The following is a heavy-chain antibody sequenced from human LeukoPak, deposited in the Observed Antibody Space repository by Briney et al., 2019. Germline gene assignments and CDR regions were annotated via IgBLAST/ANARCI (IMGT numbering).Heavy chain of an antibody. V-gene: IGHV3-23*01. J-gene: IGHJ4*02. CDR1: GFTFSTSA. CDR2: INYSGGST. D-gene: IGHD2-15*01. Sequence: TGGTLRLSCAASGFTFSTSAMCWVRQTPGKGLEWVSYINYSGGSTNYGNSVKGRFTSSRANSKNTLYLQMNYLSAEDTAVYYCAKICGDCSGVSHPPFDYWGQGTLVTVSS. CDR3: AKICGDCSGVSHPPFDY.